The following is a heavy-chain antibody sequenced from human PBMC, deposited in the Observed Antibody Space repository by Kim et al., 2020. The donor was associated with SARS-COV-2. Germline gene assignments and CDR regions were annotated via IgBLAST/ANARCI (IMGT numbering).Heavy chain of an antibody. V-gene: IGHV4-59*01. D-gene: IGHD3-10*01. J-gene: IGHJ6*02. Sequence: RVTISVDTSKNQFSLKLSSVTAADTAVYYCARSIDYYGSGSYRYYYGMDVWGQGTTVTVSS. CDR3: ARSIDYYGSGSYRYYYGMDV.